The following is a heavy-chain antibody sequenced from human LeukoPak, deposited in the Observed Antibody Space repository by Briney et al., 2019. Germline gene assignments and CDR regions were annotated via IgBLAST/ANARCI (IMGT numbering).Heavy chain of an antibody. CDR1: GGSISTYY. J-gene: IGHJ3*02. CDR3: ARMYYDSGAYYRRAFDI. D-gene: IGHD3-22*01. V-gene: IGHV4-59*01. CDR2: IYNSGST. Sequence: PSETLSLTCTVSGGSISTYYWSWIRQPPGKGLEWIAYIYNSGSTNSNPSLKSRVTISVGTSKNQFSLRLSSVTAADTAVYYCARMYYDSGAYYRRAFDIWGQGTMVSVSS.